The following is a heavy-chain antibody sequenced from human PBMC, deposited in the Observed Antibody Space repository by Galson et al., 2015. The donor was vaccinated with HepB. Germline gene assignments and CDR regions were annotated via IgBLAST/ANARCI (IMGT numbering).Heavy chain of an antibody. CDR3: ASSQQLVTGIYGMDV. CDR1: GGSISSSNW. V-gene: IGHV4-4*02. Sequence: SETLSLTCAVSGGSISSSNWWSWVRQPPGKGLEWIGEIYHSGSTNYNPSLKSRVTISVDKSKNQFSLKLSSVTAADTAVYYCASSQQLVTGIYGMDVWGQGTTVTVSS. J-gene: IGHJ6*02. D-gene: IGHD6-13*01. CDR2: IYHSGST.